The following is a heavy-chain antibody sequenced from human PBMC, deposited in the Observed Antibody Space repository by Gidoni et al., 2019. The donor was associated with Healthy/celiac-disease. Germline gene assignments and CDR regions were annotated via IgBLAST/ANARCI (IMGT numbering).Heavy chain of an antibody. Sequence: QVQLVESGGGVVQPGWSLRLSCAAPRLTFRSYALHWVRRAPGKGLAWGAVISYDGSNKYYADSVKGRFTISRDNSKNTLYLQMNSLRAEDTAVYYCARELRFGELSGYYYGMDVWGQGTTVTVSS. CDR1: RLTFRSYA. V-gene: IGHV3-30*04. D-gene: IGHD3-10*01. CDR3: ARELRFGELSGYYYGMDV. CDR2: ISYDGSNK. J-gene: IGHJ6*02.